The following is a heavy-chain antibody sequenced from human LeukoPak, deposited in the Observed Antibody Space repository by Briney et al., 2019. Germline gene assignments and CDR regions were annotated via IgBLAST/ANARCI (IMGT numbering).Heavy chain of an antibody. V-gene: IGHV1-69*04. CDR2: IIPIFGIA. CDR1: GGTFSSYA. D-gene: IGHD3-22*01. Sequence: ASVKVSCKASGGTFSSYAISWVRQAPGQGLEWMGRIIPIFGIANYAQKFQGRVTITADKSTSTAYMELSSLRSEDTAVYCCARVYYDSSGTGFFDIWGQGTMVTVSS. J-gene: IGHJ3*02. CDR3: ARVYYDSSGTGFFDI.